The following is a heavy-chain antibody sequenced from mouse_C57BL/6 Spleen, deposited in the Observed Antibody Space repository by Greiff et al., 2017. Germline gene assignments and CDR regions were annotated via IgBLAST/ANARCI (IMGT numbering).Heavy chain of an antibody. Sequence: EVKLMESGGGLVKPGGSLKLSCAASGFTFSDYGMHWVRQAPEKGLEWVAYISSGSSTIYYADTVKGRFTISRDNAKNTLFLQMTSLRSEDTAMYYCARNFFITTVVDSLDYWGQGTTLTVSS. J-gene: IGHJ2*01. CDR3: ARNFFITTVVDSLDY. V-gene: IGHV5-17*01. CDR2: ISSGSSTI. CDR1: GFTFSDYG. D-gene: IGHD1-1*01.